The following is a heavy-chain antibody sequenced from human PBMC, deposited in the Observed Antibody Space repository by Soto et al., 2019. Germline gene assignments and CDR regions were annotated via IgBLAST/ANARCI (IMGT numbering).Heavy chain of an antibody. CDR2: IYHSGST. D-gene: IGHD6-19*01. Sequence: QVQLQESGPGLVKPSGTLSLTCAVSSGSISSSNWWSWVRQPPGKGLEWIGEIYHSGSTNYNPSLKSRVTLTVDKSKNQFSLKLSSVTAADTAVYYCARRLSGASGWYPPYLNWFDPWGQGTLVTVSS. J-gene: IGHJ5*02. CDR1: SGSISSSNW. CDR3: ARRLSGASGWYPPYLNWFDP. V-gene: IGHV4-4*02.